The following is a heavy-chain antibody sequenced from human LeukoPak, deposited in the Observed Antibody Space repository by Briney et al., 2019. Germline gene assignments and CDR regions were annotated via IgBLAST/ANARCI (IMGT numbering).Heavy chain of an antibody. CDR1: GYTFTSYG. CDR2: ISAYNGNT. Sequence: GASVKVSRKASGYTFTSYGISWVRQAPGQGLEWMGWISAYNGNTNHAQKLQGRVTMTTDTSTSTAYMELRSLRSDDTAVYYCARDRAPYLTGYLGSSDAFDIWGQGTMVTVSS. V-gene: IGHV1-18*01. CDR3: ARDRAPYLTGYLGSSDAFDI. D-gene: IGHD3-9*01. J-gene: IGHJ3*02.